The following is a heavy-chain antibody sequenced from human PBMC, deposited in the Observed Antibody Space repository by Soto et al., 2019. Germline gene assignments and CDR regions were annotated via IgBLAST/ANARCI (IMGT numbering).Heavy chain of an antibody. V-gene: IGHV4-59*01. CDR1: GDSISNFY. D-gene: IGHD5-12*01. J-gene: IGHJ4*02. CDR2: FSYLAIT. Sequence: KPSETLSLTCTVPGDSISNFYWSWIRQPPGKGLEWIGYFSYLAITKYNPSLKSRVTISADTSKNQFSLKLTSATAADTAVYYCVSGYDFYFMFWGQGTLVTVSS. CDR3: VSGYDFYFMF.